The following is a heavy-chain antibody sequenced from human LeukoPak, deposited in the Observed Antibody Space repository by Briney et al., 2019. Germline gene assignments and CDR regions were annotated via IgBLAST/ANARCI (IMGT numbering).Heavy chain of an antibody. Sequence: PSETLSLTCAISGGSIPSNYWSWIRQTPGKGLEWFWYLFYSGSTNYNPSLKGRITMSIDTAKNEFSLKLSSVTAADTAVYYCARGAYSNYLSVDYWGQGILVTVSS. V-gene: IGHV4-59*01. D-gene: IGHD4-11*01. J-gene: IGHJ4*02. CDR2: LFYSGST. CDR3: ARGAYSNYLSVDY. CDR1: GGSIPSNY.